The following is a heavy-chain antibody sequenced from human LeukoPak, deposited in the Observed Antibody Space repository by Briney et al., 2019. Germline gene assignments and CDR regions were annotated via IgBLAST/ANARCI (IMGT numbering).Heavy chain of an antibody. D-gene: IGHD2-2*01. CDR2: IWNDGGNK. Sequence: GGSLRLSCAASGFTFSSHGMHWVRQAPGKGLEWVAVIWNDGGNKYYADSVKGRFTISRDNSKYTLYLQMNSLRAEDTAVYYCARAEVPAAIGPYDWFDPWGQGTLVTVSS. J-gene: IGHJ5*02. CDR3: ARAEVPAAIGPYDWFDP. CDR1: GFTFSSHG. V-gene: IGHV3-33*01.